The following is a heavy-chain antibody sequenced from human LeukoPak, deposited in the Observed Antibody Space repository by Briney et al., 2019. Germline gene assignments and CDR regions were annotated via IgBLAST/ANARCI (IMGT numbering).Heavy chain of an antibody. CDR2: VSYGSRP. CDR3: ARVSDCFPSSCFSRWFDP. Sequence: PSETLSLTCTVSGGSITNRTFYWGWVRQSPGKGLEWLGSVSYGSRPDYNPSLTSRVTMSFDASKNQFSLKLTSVTAADTAIYYCARVSDCFPSSCFSRWFDPWGQGTLVTISP. D-gene: IGHD6-13*01. CDR1: GGSITNRTFY. V-gene: IGHV4-39*07. J-gene: IGHJ5*02.